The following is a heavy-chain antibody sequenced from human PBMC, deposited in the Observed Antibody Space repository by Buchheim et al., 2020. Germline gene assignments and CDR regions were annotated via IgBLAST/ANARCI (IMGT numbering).Heavy chain of an antibody. D-gene: IGHD3-10*01. CDR2: IYYSGST. CDR3: AGHYGSGSYYPPSRPFDP. V-gene: IGHV4-31*03. Sequence: QVQLQESGPGLVKPSQTLSLTCTVSGGSISSGGYYWSWIRQHPGKGLEWIGYIYYSGSTYYNPSLKSRVTISVDPSKNQVPLKLSSVTAADTAVYYCAGHYGSGSYYPPSRPFDPWGQGTL. J-gene: IGHJ5*02. CDR1: GGSISSGGYY.